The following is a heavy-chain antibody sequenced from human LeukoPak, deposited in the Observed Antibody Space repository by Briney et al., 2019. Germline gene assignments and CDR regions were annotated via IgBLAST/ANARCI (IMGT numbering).Heavy chain of an antibody. CDR1: GFTFSSYS. V-gene: IGHV3-21*01. D-gene: IGHD3-9*01. Sequence: GGSLRLSCAASGFTFSSYSMNWVRQAPGKGLEWVSSISSTGSYIFYADSVKGQFTISRDNAKNSLYLQMNSLRAEDTAVYYCAREMDDILTGYGLDYWGQGTLVTVSS. CDR2: ISSTGSYI. CDR3: AREMDDILTGYGLDY. J-gene: IGHJ4*02.